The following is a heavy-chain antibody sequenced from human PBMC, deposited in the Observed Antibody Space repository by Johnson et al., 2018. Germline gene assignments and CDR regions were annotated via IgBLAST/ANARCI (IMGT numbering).Heavy chain of an antibody. V-gene: IGHV3-9*01. CDR2: ISWTSGSI. CDR3: AKDTSSRNDAFDI. Sequence: VQLVESGGGLVQPGRSLRLSCAASGFTFDDYAMHWVRQAPGQGLEWVSGISWTSGSIGYADSVQGRFTISRDNAKNSLYLQMNSLRAEDTALYYCAKDTSSRNDAFDIWGQGTMVTVSS. CDR1: GFTFDDYA. J-gene: IGHJ3*02. D-gene: IGHD6-13*01.